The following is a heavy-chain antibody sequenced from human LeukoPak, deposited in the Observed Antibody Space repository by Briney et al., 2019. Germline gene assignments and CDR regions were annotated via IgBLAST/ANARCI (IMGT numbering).Heavy chain of an antibody. Sequence: GTSLRLSCAASGFTFTNYGMHWVRQAPGKGLEWVALITYDGYYKYYSDSVKGRFTISSDTSKNTLYLQMNSLRAEDTAVYYCARDLSPVVRASPMGYWGQGTLVTVSS. D-gene: IGHD3-10*01. CDR3: ARDLSPVVRASPMGY. CDR2: ITYDGYYK. V-gene: IGHV3-30*03. J-gene: IGHJ4*02. CDR1: GFTFTNYG.